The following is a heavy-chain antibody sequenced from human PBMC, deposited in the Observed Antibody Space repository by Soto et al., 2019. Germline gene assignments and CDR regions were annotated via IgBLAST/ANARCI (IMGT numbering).Heavy chain of an antibody. D-gene: IGHD2-15*01. CDR1: GYTFTSYY. CDR2: INPSGGST. CDR3: ARDRGSDCSGGSCYSAFDY. V-gene: IGHV1-46*01. J-gene: IGHJ4*02. Sequence: QVQLVQSGAEVKKPGASVKVSCKASGYTFTSYYMHWVRQAPGQGLEWMGIINPSGGSTSYAQKCQGRVTMTRDTSTSTVYMELSSLRSEDTAVYYCARDRGSDCSGGSCYSAFDYWGQGTLVTVSS.